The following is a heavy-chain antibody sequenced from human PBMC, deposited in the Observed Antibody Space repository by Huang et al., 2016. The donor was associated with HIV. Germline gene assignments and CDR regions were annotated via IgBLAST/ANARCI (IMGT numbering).Heavy chain of an antibody. V-gene: IGHV4-61*08. J-gene: IGHJ4*02. CDR1: DDSVSTGAYY. Sequence: QVQLQESGPGLVKPSETLSLTCSVSDDSVSTGAYYWSWIRQPPGKGLEGIGYGYYYGNTNDNPSLKSRVTISVDITKNQFSLKLRSVTAADTAVYYCARGRGVIKVEYWGQGTLVTVSS. CDR3: ARGRGVIKVEY. CDR2: GYYYGNT. D-gene: IGHD3-10*01.